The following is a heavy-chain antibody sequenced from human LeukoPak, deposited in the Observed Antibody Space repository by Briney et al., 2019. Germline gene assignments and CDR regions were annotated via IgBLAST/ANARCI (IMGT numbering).Heavy chain of an antibody. V-gene: IGHV1-69*13. Sequence: RASVKVSCKASGDTFSSYAISWVRQAPGQGLEWMGGIIPIFGTANYAQKFQGRVTITADESTSTAYMELSSLRSEDTAVYYCARRLRDYDFWSGYRNIRGGPEPMDVWGQGTTVTVSS. CDR3: ARRLRDYDFWSGYRNIRGGPEPMDV. J-gene: IGHJ6*02. CDR2: IIPIFGTA. D-gene: IGHD3-3*01. CDR1: GDTFSSYA.